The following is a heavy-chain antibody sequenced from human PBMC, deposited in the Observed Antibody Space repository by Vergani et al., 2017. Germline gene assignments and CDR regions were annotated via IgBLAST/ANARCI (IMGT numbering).Heavy chain of an antibody. D-gene: IGHD5-12*01. Sequence: EVQLLESGGDLVQPGGSLRLSCAASGFTFNHYAMNWVRQAPGKGLEWVSGISGSGGSPYYAGSVKGRFTISRDSAKNTLYLQMNSLTAVDTAVYYCAKATPRNSGYDYLYYYHARDVWGQGTTVIVSS. CDR1: GFTFNHYA. J-gene: IGHJ6*02. CDR2: ISGSGGSP. CDR3: AKATPRNSGYDYLYYYHARDV. V-gene: IGHV3-23*01.